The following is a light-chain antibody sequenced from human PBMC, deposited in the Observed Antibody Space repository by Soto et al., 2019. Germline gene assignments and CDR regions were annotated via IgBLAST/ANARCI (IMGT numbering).Light chain of an antibody. J-gene: IGKJ1*01. CDR2: AAS. CDR3: QQSYSTPPWT. V-gene: IGKV1-39*01. CDR1: QSISSY. Sequence: DIQMTQSPSSLSASVGDRVTITCRASQSISSYLNWYQQKPGKAPKLLIYAASSLQIGVPSRFSGSGSGTDFTLTISSLQPEDFANYYCQQSYSTPPWTFGQGTKVEIK.